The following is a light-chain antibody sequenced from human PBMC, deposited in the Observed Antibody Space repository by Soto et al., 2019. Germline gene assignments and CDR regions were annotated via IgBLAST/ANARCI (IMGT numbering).Light chain of an antibody. V-gene: IGKV3D-15*01. CDR2: SAS. Sequence: DILMTQSPATVSVSLGARVSLSCRANESIANNLAWHPQKPGQPPRLLIYSASTRAPGIPARVSGGGSGTQFSLTISSLQSEDFALYYCHQYNEWPRGTFGPGTKVDIK. J-gene: IGKJ1*01. CDR1: ESIANN. CDR3: HQYNEWPRGT.